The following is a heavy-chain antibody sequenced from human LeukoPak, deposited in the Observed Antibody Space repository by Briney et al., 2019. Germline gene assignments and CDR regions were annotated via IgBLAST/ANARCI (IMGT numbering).Heavy chain of an antibody. V-gene: IGHV1-18*01. J-gene: IGHJ3*02. CDR3: ARAGGWAREDYKDDAFHI. CDR1: GYTFTNFG. D-gene: IGHD6-19*01. Sequence: ASVKVSCEASGYTFTNFGISWVRQAPGQGLEWLGWISVYNGNTNYAQKLQGRVTMTTDTSTNTAYMEVGSLRSDDTAVYYCARAGGWAREDYKDDAFHIWGQGTMVTVSS. CDR2: ISVYNGNT.